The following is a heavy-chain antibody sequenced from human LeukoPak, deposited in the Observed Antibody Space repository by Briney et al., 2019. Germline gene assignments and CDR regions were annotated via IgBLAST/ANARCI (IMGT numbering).Heavy chain of an antibody. Sequence: GGSLRLSCAASGFTFSSNYMSWVRQAPGKGLEGVSVIYSGGSTYYADSVKGRFTISRDNSKNTLYLQMNSLRAEDTAVYYCARGGPAAGRFDYWGQGTLVTVSS. CDR3: ARGGPAAGRFDY. CDR2: IYSGGST. J-gene: IGHJ4*02. D-gene: IGHD6-13*01. CDR1: GFTFSSNY. V-gene: IGHV3-66*01.